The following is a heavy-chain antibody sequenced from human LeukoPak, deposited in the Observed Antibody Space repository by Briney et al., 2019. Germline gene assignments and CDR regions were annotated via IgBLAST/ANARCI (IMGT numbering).Heavy chain of an antibody. V-gene: IGHV3-48*03. J-gene: IGHJ3*02. Sequence: LSGGSLRLSCAASGFTFSSYEMNWVRQAPGKGLEWVSYISSSGSTIYYADSVKGRFTISRDNAKNSLYLQMNSLRAEDTAVYYCARELYFTAFDIWGQGTMVTVSS. CDR3: ARELYFTAFDI. CDR1: GFTFSSYE. D-gene: IGHD3-9*01. CDR2: ISSSGSTI.